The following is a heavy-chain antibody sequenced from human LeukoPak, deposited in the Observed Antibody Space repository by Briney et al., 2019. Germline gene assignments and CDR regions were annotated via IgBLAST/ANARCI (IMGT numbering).Heavy chain of an antibody. CDR1: GGSISSSSHS. CDR3: ARRGIVGATLQYYFDY. V-gene: IGHV4-39*07. CDR2: ISYSGST. J-gene: IGHJ4*02. Sequence: EPSETLSLTCTVSGGSISSSSHSWGWIRQPPGKGLEWIGSISYSGSTYYNPSLKSRVTISVDTSKNQFSLKLTSVTAADTAVYYCARRGIVGATLQYYFDYWGQGTLVTVSS. D-gene: IGHD1-26*01.